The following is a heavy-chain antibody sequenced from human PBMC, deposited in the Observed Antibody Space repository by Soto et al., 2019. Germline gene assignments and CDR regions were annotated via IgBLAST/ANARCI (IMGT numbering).Heavy chain of an antibody. CDR3: AKDQRTVVKYWYFDL. CDR1: GFTFSSYG. J-gene: IGHJ2*01. D-gene: IGHD2-15*01. V-gene: IGHV3-30*18. CDR2: ISYDGSNK. Sequence: QVQLVESGGGVVQPGRSLRLSCAASGFTFSSYGMHWVRQAPGKGLEWVAVISYDGSNKYYADSVKGRFTISRDNSKNTLYLQMNSLRAEDTAVYYCAKDQRTVVKYWYFDLWGRGTLVTVSS.